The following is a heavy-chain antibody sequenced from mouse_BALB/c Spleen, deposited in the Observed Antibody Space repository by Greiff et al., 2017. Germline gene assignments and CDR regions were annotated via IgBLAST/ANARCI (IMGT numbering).Heavy chain of an antibody. CDR1: GYTFTSYW. Sequence: VQLQQSGAELAKPGASVKMSCKASGYTFTSYWMHWVKQRPGQGLEWIGYINPSTGYTEYNQKFKDKATLTADKSSSTAYMQLGSLTSEDSAVYYCARWGYDYFDYWGQGSTLTVST. CDR3: ARWGYDYFDY. CDR2: INPSTGYT. V-gene: IGHV1-7*01. J-gene: IGHJ2*01. D-gene: IGHD3-1*01.